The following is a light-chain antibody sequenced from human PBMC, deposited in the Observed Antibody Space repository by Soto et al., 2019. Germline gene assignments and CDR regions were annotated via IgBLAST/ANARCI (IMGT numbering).Light chain of an antibody. CDR3: SSYKTGSTLV. CDR1: SSDVGGYNY. CDR2: EVS. Sequence: QSPLCQPASVSGSPGHPITISCTGTSSDVGGYNYVSWYQHHPGKAPKVMIYEVSNRPSGISNRFSGSKSGNTASLTISGLQDEDEADYYCSSYKTGSTLVFGTGT. V-gene: IGLV2-14*01. J-gene: IGLJ1*01.